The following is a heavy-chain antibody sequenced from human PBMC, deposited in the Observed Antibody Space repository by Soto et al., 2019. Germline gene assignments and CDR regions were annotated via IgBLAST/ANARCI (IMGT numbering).Heavy chain of an antibody. V-gene: IGHV1-18*01. Sequence: QVQLVQSGAEVKKPGASVKVSCKASGYTFTSYGISWVRQAPGQGLEWMGWISVSNGNTNFVQRLQGRVTMTTDTSTSTAYMERRSLSSDDTAAYYRAGEQQLGLFDYWGQGTLVTVSS. CDR2: ISVSNGNT. CDR3: AGEQQLGLFDY. D-gene: IGHD6-13*01. J-gene: IGHJ4*02. CDR1: GYTFTSYG.